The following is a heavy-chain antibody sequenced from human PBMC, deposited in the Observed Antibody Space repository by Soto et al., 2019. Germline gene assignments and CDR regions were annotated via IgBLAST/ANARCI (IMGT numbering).Heavy chain of an antibody. V-gene: IGHV4-34*01. Sequence: SETLSLTCAVYGGSFSGYYWSWIRQPPGKGLEWIGEINHSGSTNYNPSLKSRVTISVDTSKNQFSLKLSSVTADDTAVYYCAKATTNGGWFNPFDSWGQGALVTVSS. CDR2: INHSGST. CDR1: GGSFSGYY. D-gene: IGHD6-19*01. CDR3: AKATTNGGWFNPFDS. J-gene: IGHJ4*02.